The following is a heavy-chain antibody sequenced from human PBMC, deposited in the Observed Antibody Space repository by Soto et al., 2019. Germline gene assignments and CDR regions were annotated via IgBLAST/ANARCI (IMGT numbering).Heavy chain of an antibody. J-gene: IGHJ5*02. D-gene: IGHD6-13*01. Sequence: PSETLSLTCAVYGGSFSGYYWSWIRQPPGKGLEWIGEINHSGSTNYNPSLKSRVTISVDTSKNQFSLKLSSVTAADTAVYYCAREPPGSSSWTQPLRWFDPWGQGTLVTVSS. V-gene: IGHV4-34*01. CDR2: INHSGST. CDR1: GGSFSGYY. CDR3: AREPPGSSSWTQPLRWFDP.